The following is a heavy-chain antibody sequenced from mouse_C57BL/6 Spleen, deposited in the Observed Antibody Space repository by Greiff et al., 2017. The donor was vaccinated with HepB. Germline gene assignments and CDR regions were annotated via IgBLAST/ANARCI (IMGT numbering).Heavy chain of an antibody. CDR3: ARRGNPYAMDY. Sequence: VQLKESGPGLVKPSQSLSLTCSVTGYSITSGYYWNWIRQFPGNKLEWMGYISYDGSNNYNPSLKNRISITRDTSKNQFFLKLNSVTTEDTATYYCARRGNPYAMDYWGQGTSVTVSS. CDR1: GYSITSGYY. CDR2: ISYDGSN. J-gene: IGHJ4*01. V-gene: IGHV3-6*01. D-gene: IGHD2-1*01.